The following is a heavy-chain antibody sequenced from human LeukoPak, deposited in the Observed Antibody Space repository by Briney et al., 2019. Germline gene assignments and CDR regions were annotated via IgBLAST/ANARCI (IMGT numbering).Heavy chain of an antibody. J-gene: IGHJ6*02. CDR2: INAGNGNT. V-gene: IGHV1-3*01. Sequence: AASVKVSCKASGYTFTSYAMHWVRQAPGQRLEWMGWINAGNGNTKYSQKFQGRVTITRDTSASTAYMELSSLRSEDTAVYYCARDHDYGDYNYYYGMDVWGQGTTVTVSS. D-gene: IGHD4-17*01. CDR3: ARDHDYGDYNYYYGMDV. CDR1: GYTFTSYA.